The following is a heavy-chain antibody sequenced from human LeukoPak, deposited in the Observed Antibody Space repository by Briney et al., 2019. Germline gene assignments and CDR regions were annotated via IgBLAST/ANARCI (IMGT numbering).Heavy chain of an antibody. V-gene: IGHV1-69*04. D-gene: IGHD4-17*01. CDR3: AVNYDYGDHGGGY. CDR2: IIPIFGIA. CDR1: GGTFSSYA. J-gene: IGHJ4*02. Sequence: SVKVSCKASGGTFSSYAISWVRRAPGQGLEWMGRIIPIFGIANYAQKFQGRVTITADKSTSTAYMELSSLRSEDTAVYYCAVNYDYGDHGGGYWGQGTLVTVSS.